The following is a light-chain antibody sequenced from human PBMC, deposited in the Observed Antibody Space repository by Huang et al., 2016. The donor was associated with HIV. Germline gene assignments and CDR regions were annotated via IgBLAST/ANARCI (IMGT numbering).Light chain of an antibody. J-gene: IGKJ2*01. CDR3: QQSYRTPRT. CDR2: GSS. Sequence: DIQMTQFPTSLSASVEDRVTITCLAGQAIDKYLNWYQQKSGIAPRLLIYGSSKLQSGVPSRFSGRASGTHFSLTINSLQPDDSAIYYCQQSYRTPRTFGQGTNLEI. CDR1: QAIDKY. V-gene: IGKV1-39*01.